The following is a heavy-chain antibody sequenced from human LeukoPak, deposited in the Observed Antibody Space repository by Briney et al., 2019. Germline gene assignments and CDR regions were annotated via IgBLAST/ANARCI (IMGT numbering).Heavy chain of an antibody. D-gene: IGHD3-9*01. CDR3: TRGRDYDILTGYPTPSY. V-gene: IGHV3-49*04. CDR1: GFTFGDYA. J-gene: IGHJ4*02. Sequence: GGSLRLSCTASGFTFGDYAMSRVRQAPGKGLEWVGFIRNKAYGGTTEYAASVKGRFTISRDDSKSIAYLQMNSLKTEDTAVYYCTRGRDYDILTGYPTPSYWGQGTLVTVSS. CDR2: IRNKAYGGTT.